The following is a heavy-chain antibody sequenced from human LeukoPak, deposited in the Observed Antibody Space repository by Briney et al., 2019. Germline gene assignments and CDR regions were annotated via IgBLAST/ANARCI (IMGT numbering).Heavy chain of an antibody. CDR3: ARDSGRLLEWSRLDN. J-gene: IGHJ4*02. D-gene: IGHD3-3*01. V-gene: IGHV3-7*01. CDR1: GFTFSSYA. Sequence: PGGSLRLSCAASGFTFSSYAMSWVRQAPGKGLEWVANIKQDGSEKYYVDSVKGRFTISRDNAKNSLYLQMNSLRVEDTAVYYCARDSGRLLEWSRLDNWGQGTLVTVSS. CDR2: IKQDGSEK.